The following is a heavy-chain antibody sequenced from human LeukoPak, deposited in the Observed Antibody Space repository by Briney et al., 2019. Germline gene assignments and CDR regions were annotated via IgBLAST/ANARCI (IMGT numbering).Heavy chain of an antibody. J-gene: IGHJ4*02. V-gene: IGHV3-30*02. CDR1: GVTFSSYG. Sequence: GGSLRLSCAASGVTFSSYGIHWGREAPGKGVEGVAFIRYDGSNEYYADSVKGRFTISRDNSKNTLYLQMNSLRAEETAVYYCARDGGLYSVVLGADYHCFDYWPQGTLVPVSS. CDR3: ARDGGLYSVVLGADYHCFDY. CDR2: IRYDGSNE. D-gene: IGHD3-10*01.